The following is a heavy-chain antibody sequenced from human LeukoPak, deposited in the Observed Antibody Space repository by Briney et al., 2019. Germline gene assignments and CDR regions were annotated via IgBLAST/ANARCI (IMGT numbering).Heavy chain of an antibody. Sequence: GGSLRLSCAASGFTFSTYAMHWVRQAPGKGLEWVAVILNDGSTQYYADPVKGRFTISRDNSKSTLYLQMNSLRAEDTALYYCARDSCLYDSNGPGDYWGQGSLVTVSS. CDR1: GFTFSTYA. CDR2: ILNDGSTQ. J-gene: IGHJ4*02. V-gene: IGHV3-30*03. CDR3: ARDSCLYDSNGPGDY. D-gene: IGHD3-22*01.